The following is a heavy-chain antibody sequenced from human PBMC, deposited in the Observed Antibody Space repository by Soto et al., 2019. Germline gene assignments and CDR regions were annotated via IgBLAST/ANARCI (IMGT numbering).Heavy chain of an antibody. J-gene: IGHJ2*01. D-gene: IGHD3-3*01. CDR1: GFTFSSYA. V-gene: IGHV3-23*01. CDR3: AKSGSITIFGVVLKYWYFDL. Sequence: LQLLESGGGVVQPGGSLRLSCAASGFTFSSYAMSWVRQAPGKGLEWVSGISGGDGSTYYADSVKGRFTISRDNFKNTLYLQLTSLRAEDTAVYYCAKSGSITIFGVVLKYWYFDLWGRGALVTVSS. CDR2: ISGGDGST.